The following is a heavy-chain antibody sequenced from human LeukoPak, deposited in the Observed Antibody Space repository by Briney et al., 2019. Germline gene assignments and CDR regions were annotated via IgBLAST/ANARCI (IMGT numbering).Heavy chain of an antibody. V-gene: IGHV3-23*01. CDR2: ISGSGGST. J-gene: IGHJ4*02. Sequence: PAGSLRLSCAASGFTFGIDSMSWVSQGPGKGLAWVSAISGSGGSTYYADSVKGRFTISRDNPKNTLYLQMNSLRAEDTAVYYCAKARLRYFDWLFNYWGQGTLVTVSS. CDR1: GFTFGIDS. CDR3: AKARLRYFDWLFNY. D-gene: IGHD3-9*01.